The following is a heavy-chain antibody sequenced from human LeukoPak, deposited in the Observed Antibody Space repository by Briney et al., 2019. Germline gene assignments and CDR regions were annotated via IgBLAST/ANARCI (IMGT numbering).Heavy chain of an antibody. CDR3: ARASPYELLSAWFDT. CDR1: GGSISSGGYS. CDR2: IYHSGST. Sequence: NPSQTLSLTCAVSGGSISSGGYSWSWIRQPPGKGLEWIGYIYHSGSTYYNPSLKSRVTISVDRSKNQFSLKLSSVTAADTAVYYCARASPYELLSAWFDTWGQGTLVTVSS. J-gene: IGHJ5*02. D-gene: IGHD2-2*01. V-gene: IGHV4-30-2*01.